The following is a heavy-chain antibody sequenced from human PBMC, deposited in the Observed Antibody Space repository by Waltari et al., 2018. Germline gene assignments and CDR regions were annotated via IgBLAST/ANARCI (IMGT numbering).Heavy chain of an antibody. J-gene: IGHJ4*02. Sequence: QVQLQQSGPGLGKPSQTLSLTCAISGASVSSHSAAGDWIRQSPSSGLEWLGRTYYRSKWYSHYAESVKSRMTINADTSKNEFSLQLTSVSPEDTGLYFCARTTITVFGVVVGALDNWGPGTLFTVSS. V-gene: IGHV6-1*01. D-gene: IGHD3-3*01. CDR2: TYYRSKWYS. CDR3: ARTTITVFGVVVGALDN. CDR1: GASVSSHSAA.